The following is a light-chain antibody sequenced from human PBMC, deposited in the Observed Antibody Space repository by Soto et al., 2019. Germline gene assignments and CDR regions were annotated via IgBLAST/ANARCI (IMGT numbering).Light chain of an antibody. CDR3: QQRSSWPPT. CDR1: QSVSSY. CDR2: DAS. V-gene: IGKV3-11*01. J-gene: IGKJ4*01. Sequence: EIVLTQSPATLSLSPGERATLSCRASQSVSSYLAWYQQKPGQAPRLLIYDASNRATGIPARFSGSKSGTDFTLTISSLEPEDFAVYYCQQRSSWPPTFGGGTTVEIK.